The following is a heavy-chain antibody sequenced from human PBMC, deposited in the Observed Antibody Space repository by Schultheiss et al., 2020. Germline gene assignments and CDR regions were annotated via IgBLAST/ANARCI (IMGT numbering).Heavy chain of an antibody. CDR2: IYYSGST. Sequence: SETLSLTCTVSGGSISSYYWSWIRQPPGKGLEWIGYIYYSGSTYYNPSLKSRVTISVDTSKNQFSLKLSSVTAADTAVYYCARGASYYYGSGSYYSWFDPWGQGTLVTVSS. CDR1: GGSISSYY. J-gene: IGHJ5*02. D-gene: IGHD3-10*01. V-gene: IGHV4-59*12. CDR3: ARGASYYYGSGSYYSWFDP.